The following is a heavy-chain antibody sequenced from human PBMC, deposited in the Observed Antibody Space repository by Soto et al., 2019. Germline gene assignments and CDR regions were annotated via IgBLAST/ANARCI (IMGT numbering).Heavy chain of an antibody. CDR2: INSDGSST. CDR3: AILVVPAATRPYYYYYMDV. CDR1: GFTFSSYW. J-gene: IGHJ6*03. V-gene: IGHV3-74*01. D-gene: IGHD2-2*01. Sequence: GGSLRLSCAASGFTFSSYWMHWVRQAPGKGLVWVSRINSDGSSTSYADSVKGRFTISRDNAKNTLYLQMNSLRAEDTAVYYCAILVVPAATRPYYYYYMDVWGKGTTVTVSS.